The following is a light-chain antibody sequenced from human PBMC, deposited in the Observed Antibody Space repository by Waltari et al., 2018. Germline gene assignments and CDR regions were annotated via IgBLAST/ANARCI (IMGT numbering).Light chain of an antibody. CDR2: EVN. Sequence: QSALTQPASVSGSPGQSITISCTGTNSDIGIYNYFPCYQQPPGKAPKLIIYEVNNRPSWVSNRFAGSKSGNTASLTISGLQPEDEADYYCTSFTTIGIPLVFGGGTKLTVL. CDR1: NSDIGIYNY. CDR3: TSFTTIGIPLV. J-gene: IGLJ3*02. V-gene: IGLV2-14*01.